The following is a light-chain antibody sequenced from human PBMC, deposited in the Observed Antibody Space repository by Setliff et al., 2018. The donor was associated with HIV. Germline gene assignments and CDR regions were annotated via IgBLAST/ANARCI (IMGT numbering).Light chain of an antibody. CDR1: SSDIGTYDR. CDR3: SSYTSANTWV. V-gene: IGLV2-18*02. CDR2: DVT. Sequence: QSVLTQPASVSGTPGQSITISCTGSSSDIGTYDRVSWYQQRPDGGPRLIIYDVTTRPSGVPDRFSGSKSGNTASLTISRLRAEDEADYYCSSYTSANTWVFGTGTKVTVL. J-gene: IGLJ1*01.